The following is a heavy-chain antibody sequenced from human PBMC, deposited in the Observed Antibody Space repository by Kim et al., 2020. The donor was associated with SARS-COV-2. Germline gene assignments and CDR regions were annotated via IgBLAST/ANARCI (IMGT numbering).Heavy chain of an antibody. D-gene: IGHD2-2*01. V-gene: IGHV1-46*01. Sequence: RSQGRVTMTRDTTTSTVYMELSSLRSEDTAVYYCARVGWDCSSTSCSFDYWGQGTLVTVSS. J-gene: IGHJ4*02. CDR3: ARVGWDCSSTSCSFDY.